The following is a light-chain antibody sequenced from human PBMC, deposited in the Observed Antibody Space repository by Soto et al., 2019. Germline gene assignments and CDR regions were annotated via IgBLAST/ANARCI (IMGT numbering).Light chain of an antibody. Sequence: EIVLTQSPGTLSLSPGERATLSCRASQSVSSSYLAWYQQKPGQAPRLLIYGASSRATGIPDRFSGSGSGIDFTLTISRLELEDFAVYYCQQYGSSPWTFGQGTKVDIK. CDR3: QQYGSSPWT. CDR2: GAS. V-gene: IGKV3-20*01. J-gene: IGKJ1*01. CDR1: QSVSSSY.